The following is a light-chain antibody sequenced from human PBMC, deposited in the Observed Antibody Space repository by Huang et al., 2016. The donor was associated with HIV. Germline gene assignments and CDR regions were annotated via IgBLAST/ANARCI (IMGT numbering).Light chain of an antibody. V-gene: IGKV3-11*01. Sequence: ILLTQSPATLSLSPGERATLSCNASQKIHTYFARYQQKPGQETRPLIYDASTRAPDTPARFRGSGCGTDVTLTITNLEPEDIAVYVGQQRSNWPPFTFGPGTKVDRK. J-gene: IGKJ3*01. CDR3: QQRSNWPPFT. CDR2: DAS. CDR1: QKIHTY.